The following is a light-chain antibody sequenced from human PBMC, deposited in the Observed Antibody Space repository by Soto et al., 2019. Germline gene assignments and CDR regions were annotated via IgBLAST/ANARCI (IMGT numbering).Light chain of an antibody. V-gene: IGKV3-20*01. CDR1: QSVASSY. Sequence: EIVLTQSPGTLSLSPGERATLSCRASQSVASSYLAWYQQKPGQAPRLLIYRASIRATGIPDRFSGSGSGTDFTLTINSLQPEDVATYSCQKYSSVPVFGPGTKVEIK. CDR3: QKYSSVPV. CDR2: RAS. J-gene: IGKJ3*01.